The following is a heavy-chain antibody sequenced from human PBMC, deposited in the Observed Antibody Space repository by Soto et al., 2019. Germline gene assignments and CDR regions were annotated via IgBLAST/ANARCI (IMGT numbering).Heavy chain of an antibody. CDR2: IGGSGANT. J-gene: IGHJ5*02. CDR1: GFTFSSYA. CDR3: VNGYCTGTSCYTEHYNWFDP. V-gene: IGHV3-23*01. Sequence: PGGSLRLSCAASGFTFSSYAMSWVRQAPGKGLEWVSTIGGSGANTYYAESVKGRFSISRDNSRNTLFLQMNSLRAEDTAVYFCVNGYCTGTSCYTEHYNWFDPWGQGTLVTVSS. D-gene: IGHD2-2*02.